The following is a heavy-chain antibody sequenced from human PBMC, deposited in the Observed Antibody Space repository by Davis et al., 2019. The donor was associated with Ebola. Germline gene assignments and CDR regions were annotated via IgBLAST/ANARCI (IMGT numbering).Heavy chain of an antibody. V-gene: IGHV3-30-3*01. D-gene: IGHD2-15*01. Sequence: GESLKISCAASGFTFSSYAMHWVRQAPGKGLEWVAVISYDGSNKYYADSVKGRFTISRDNSKNTLYLQMNSLRAEDTAVYYCAAGGNYYGMDVWGQGTTVTVSS. J-gene: IGHJ6*02. CDR1: GFTFSSYA. CDR2: ISYDGSNK. CDR3: AAGGNYYGMDV.